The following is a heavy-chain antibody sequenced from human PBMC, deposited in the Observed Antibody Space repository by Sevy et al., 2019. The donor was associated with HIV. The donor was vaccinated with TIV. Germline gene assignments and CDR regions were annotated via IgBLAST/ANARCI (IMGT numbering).Heavy chain of an antibody. CDR2: ISYDGSRK. J-gene: IGHJ3*01. CDR1: GFTFGSYA. CDR3: ARERDRQALNV. Sequence: GGSLRLSCAASGFTFGSYAMHWVRQAPGKGLEWLAFISYDGSRKYYADSVKGRFTISRDNSKNTLFMQVNRLRAEDTALYYCARERDRQALNVWGQGTMVTVSS. V-gene: IGHV3-30-3*01.